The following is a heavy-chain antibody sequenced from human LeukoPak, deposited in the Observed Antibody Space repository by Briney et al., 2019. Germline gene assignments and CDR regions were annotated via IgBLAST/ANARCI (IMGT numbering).Heavy chain of an antibody. D-gene: IGHD1-26*01. CDR2: IYYSGST. CDR3: ARGKGAPGAFDI. V-gene: IGHV4-59*01. J-gene: IGHJ3*02. CDR1: GGSISSYY. Sequence: PSETLSLTCTVSGGSISSYYWSWIRRPPGKGLEWIGYIYYSGSTNYNPSLKSRVTISVDTSKNQFSLKLSSVTAADTAVYYCARGKGAPGAFDIWGQGTMVTVSS.